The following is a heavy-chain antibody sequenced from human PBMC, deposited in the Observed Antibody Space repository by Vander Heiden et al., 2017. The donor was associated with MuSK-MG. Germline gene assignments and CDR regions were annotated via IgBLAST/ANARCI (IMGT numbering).Heavy chain of an antibody. CDR2: IDHSGST. V-gene: IGHV4-34*02. D-gene: IGHD6-19*01. Sequence: QVQLPQWGTGLLKPSETLSLTCAVEGGSFSGDYWAWIRPPPGKGLEWIGEIDHSGSTNYSPSLRSRVTISLDTSKSQFSLRLESVSAADTAVYHCARTHRSDRRTGWSFDIWGQGTLVTVSS. CDR3: ARTHRSDRRTGWSFDI. J-gene: IGHJ4*02. CDR1: GGSFSGDY.